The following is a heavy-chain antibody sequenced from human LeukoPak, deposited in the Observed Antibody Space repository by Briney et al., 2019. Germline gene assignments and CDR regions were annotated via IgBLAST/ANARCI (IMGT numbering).Heavy chain of an antibody. CDR2: ISSSNSYI. CDR1: GFSFGSHT. D-gene: IGHD3-16*01. J-gene: IGHJ6*03. CDR3: ARGSAATSSALGWGTVVQFMDV. V-gene: IGHV3-21*01. Sequence: GGSLRLSCTASGFSFGSHTMNWVRQAPGKGLEWVASISSSNSYIYYADSLQGRFTISRDNAKNSLFLEMNRLGADDTAVIYCARGSAATSSALGWGTVVQFMDVWGTGTTVTVSS.